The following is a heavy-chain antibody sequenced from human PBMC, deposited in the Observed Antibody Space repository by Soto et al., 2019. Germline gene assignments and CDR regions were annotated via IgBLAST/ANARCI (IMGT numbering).Heavy chain of an antibody. Sequence: SETLSLTCTVSGGSISSSGYYWGWIREPPGKGLEWIANVYYSGSTYYSPSLKSRVTLSESPSKDQFSLKLRSVTAADTAVYYCARLGPSRESDYWGQGTLVTVSS. V-gene: IGHV4-39*01. J-gene: IGHJ4*02. CDR2: VYYSGST. CDR3: ARLGPSRESDY. CDR1: GGSISSSGYY.